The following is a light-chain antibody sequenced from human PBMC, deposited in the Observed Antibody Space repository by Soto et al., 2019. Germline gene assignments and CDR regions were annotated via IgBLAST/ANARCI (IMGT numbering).Light chain of an antibody. CDR2: GAS. CDR1: QSVITY. V-gene: IGKV3-20*01. J-gene: IGKJ4*01. Sequence: ESVLTQSPGTLSLSPGERATLSCRASQSVITYLAWYQQKPGQAPRLLIYGASSRATGIPDRFSGSGSWTDFTLTISRLEPEDVAVSYCQQYCSTPLTFGGGTKVEIK. CDR3: QQYCSTPLT.